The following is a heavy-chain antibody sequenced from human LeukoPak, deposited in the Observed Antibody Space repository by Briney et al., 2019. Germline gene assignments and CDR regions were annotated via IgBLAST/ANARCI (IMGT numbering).Heavy chain of an antibody. CDR3: AKDLMYYYDSSGYSDNWFDP. J-gene: IGHJ5*02. CDR2: IYYSGST. V-gene: IGHV4-39*07. Sequence: SETLSLTCTVSGGSISSSSYYWGWIRQPPGKGLEWIGSIYYSGSTYHNPSLKSRVTISVDTSKNQFSLKLSSVTAADTAVYYCAKDLMYYYDSSGYSDNWFDPWGQGTLVTVSS. CDR1: GGSISSSSYY. D-gene: IGHD3-22*01.